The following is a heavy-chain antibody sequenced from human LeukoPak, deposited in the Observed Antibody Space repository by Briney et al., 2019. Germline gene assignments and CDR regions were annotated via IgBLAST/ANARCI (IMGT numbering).Heavy chain of an antibody. CDR2: ISWDGTT. D-gene: IGHD3-22*01. J-gene: IGHJ4*02. CDR1: GFTFEDYT. V-gene: IGHV3-43*01. CDR3: VKDLSYESSGSFFDY. Sequence: GGSLRLSCAASGFTFEDYTMHWVRQAPGKTLEWASLISWDGTTYYTDSVKGRFTISRDNSKDSLYLQMDSLRSEDTAFYYCVKDLSYESSGSFFDYWGQGTLVTVS.